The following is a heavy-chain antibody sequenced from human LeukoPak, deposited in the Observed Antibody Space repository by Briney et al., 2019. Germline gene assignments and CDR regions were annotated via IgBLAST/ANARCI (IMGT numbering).Heavy chain of an antibody. CDR3: ATRRDGYTYFDY. Sequence: PSETLSLTSTVSGDSISSSSYFWGWIRQPPGKGLEWIGHIHFSDNTYYIPSLKSRLTMSVDTSKNQFSLNLSSVTAADAAVYYCATRRDGYTYFDYWGQGTLVSVSS. D-gene: IGHD5-24*01. V-gene: IGHV4-39*01. J-gene: IGHJ4*02. CDR1: GDSISSSSYF. CDR2: IHFSDNT.